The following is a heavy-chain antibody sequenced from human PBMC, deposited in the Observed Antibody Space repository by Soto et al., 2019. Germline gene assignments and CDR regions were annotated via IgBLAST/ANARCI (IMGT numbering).Heavy chain of an antibody. V-gene: IGHV1-69*06. Sequence: ASVKVSCKASGGTFSSYAISWVRQAPGQGLEWMGGIIPIFGTANYAQKFQGRVTITADKSTSTAYMELSSLRSEDTAVYYCARDGKDGYNFYRYWGQGTLVTVSS. J-gene: IGHJ4*02. CDR1: GGTFSSYA. CDR3: ARDGKDGYNFYRY. D-gene: IGHD5-12*01. CDR2: IIPIFGTA.